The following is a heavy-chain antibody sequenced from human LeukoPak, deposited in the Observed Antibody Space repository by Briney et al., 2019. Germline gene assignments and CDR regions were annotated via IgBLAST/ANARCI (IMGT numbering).Heavy chain of an antibody. CDR1: GFTVSSNY. CDR2: IYSGGST. Sequence: GGSLRLSCAASGFTVSSNYMSWVRQAPGKGLEWVSVIYSGGSTYYADSVKGRFTISRDNSKNTLYLQMNSLRAEDTAVYYCATHVLRFLEWFYFDYWGQGTLVTVSA. CDR3: ATHVLRFLEWFYFDY. D-gene: IGHD3-3*01. V-gene: IGHV3-53*01. J-gene: IGHJ4*02.